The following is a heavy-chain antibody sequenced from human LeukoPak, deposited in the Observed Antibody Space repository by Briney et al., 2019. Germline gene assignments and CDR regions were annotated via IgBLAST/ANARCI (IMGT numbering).Heavy chain of an antibody. Sequence: SETLSLTCAVYGGSFSGYYWSWIRQPPGKGLEWIGEINHSGSTNYNPSLKSRVTISVDTSKNQFSLKLSSATAADTAVYYCARGRYRASDYWGQGTLVTVSS. CDR2: INHSGST. J-gene: IGHJ4*02. V-gene: IGHV4-34*01. D-gene: IGHD3-9*01. CDR3: ARGRYRASDY. CDR1: GGSFSGYY.